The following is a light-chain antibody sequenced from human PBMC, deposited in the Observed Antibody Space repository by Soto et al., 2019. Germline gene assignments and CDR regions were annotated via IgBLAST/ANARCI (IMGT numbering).Light chain of an antibody. J-gene: IGKJ3*01. CDR3: QQRGNWPLT. CDR1: QSVSSY. Sequence: EIVLTQSPATLSLSPGERATLSCRASQSVSSYIAWYQQKPGQAPRLLIYDASNRATGIPARFSGSGSETDFTLTISSLEPEDFAVYYCQQRGNWPLTFGPGTKVDIK. V-gene: IGKV3-11*01. CDR2: DAS.